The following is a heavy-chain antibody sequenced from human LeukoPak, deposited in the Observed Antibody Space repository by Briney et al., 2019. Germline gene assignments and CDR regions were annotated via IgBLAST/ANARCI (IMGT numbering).Heavy chain of an antibody. Sequence: GGSLRLSCAASGFTFSSYAMXXXRXAXGKXXXXVAVIXXXGGNKYYXXXXXGRFTISXDNSKNTLYLQMNSLRAEDTAVYYCARARSNYPLGYWGQGTLVTVSS. D-gene: IGHD3-10*01. CDR2: IXXXGGNK. CDR3: ARARSNYPLGY. V-gene: IGHV3-30*01. CDR1: GFTFSSYA. J-gene: IGHJ4*02.